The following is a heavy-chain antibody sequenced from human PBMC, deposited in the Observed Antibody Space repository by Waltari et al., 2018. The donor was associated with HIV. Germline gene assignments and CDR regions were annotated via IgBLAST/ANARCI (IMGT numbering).Heavy chain of an antibody. CDR3: ARGLSLGDRYRIDYFHY. CDR1: GFTFSRYC. CDR2: INSEGSNT. Sequence: EVQLVESGGGLVQPGGSLRLSCAASGFTFSRYCMHWVRQAPGKGLVWVSRINSEGSNTDYADSVSGRITISRDNAKNTLYLEMNSLRAEDTAVYYCARGLSLGDRYRIDYFHYWGQGALVTVSS. J-gene: IGHJ4*02. V-gene: IGHV3-74*01. D-gene: IGHD4-17*01.